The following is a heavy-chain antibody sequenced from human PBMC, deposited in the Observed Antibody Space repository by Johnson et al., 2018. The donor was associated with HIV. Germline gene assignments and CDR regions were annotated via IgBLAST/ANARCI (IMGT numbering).Heavy chain of an antibody. CDR3: AKVLGYSSSSRDAFDI. CDR2: TWYDASYK. V-gene: IGHV3-33*06. J-gene: IGHJ3*02. Sequence: VQLVESGGGVVQPGRSLRLSCAASGFTFSSYGMHWVRQAPGKGLEWVAVTWYDASYKYCTDSVKGRFTMSRDNSKNTLCLQMNSLRAEDTAVYYCAKVLGYSSSSRDAFDIWGQGTMVTVSS. D-gene: IGHD6-6*01. CDR1: GFTFSSYG.